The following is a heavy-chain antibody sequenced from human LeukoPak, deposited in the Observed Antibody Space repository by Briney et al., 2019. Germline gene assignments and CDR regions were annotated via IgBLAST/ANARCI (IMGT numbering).Heavy chain of an antibody. J-gene: IGHJ4*02. Sequence: GGSLRLSCAASGFTFSSCWMNWVRQAPGKGLEWVANINQDGSEKYYVDSVKGRFTISRDNGKNSLYLQLNSLRAEDTAVYYCAREGPGEYFDYWGQGTLVTVSS. V-gene: IGHV3-7*01. CDR3: AREGPGEYFDY. CDR1: GFTFSSCW. D-gene: IGHD3-10*01. CDR2: INQDGSEK.